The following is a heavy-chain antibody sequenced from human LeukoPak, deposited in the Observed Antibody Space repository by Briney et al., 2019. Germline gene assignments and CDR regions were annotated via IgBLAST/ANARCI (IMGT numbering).Heavy chain of an antibody. CDR3: AGGAVDIWNSGKLIDY. CDR1: GGTVSNYV. J-gene: IGHJ4*02. V-gene: IGHV1-69*06. Sequence: SVKVSCKASGGTVSNYVFSWVRQAPEQGLEWMGGIIPTFGSPNYAQRSQSRLTITADKSTNTAYMELSNLSSEDTALYYCAGGAVDIWNSGKLIDYWGQGTLVTVSS. D-gene: IGHD1-7*01. CDR2: IIPTFGSP.